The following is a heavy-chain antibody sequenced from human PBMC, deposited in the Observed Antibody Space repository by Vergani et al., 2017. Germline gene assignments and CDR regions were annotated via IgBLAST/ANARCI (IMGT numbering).Heavy chain of an antibody. Sequence: EVQLLQSEGAVVQPGGSLRLSCVASGFTFSSHAMSWVRQGHGQGLEWVSSIKNTGGSTHYADSVKGRFTISRDNSKNTLYLQMNSLRVEATAVYYCGRGSDYYNWCQGTLVTVSS. V-gene: IGHV3-23*01. J-gene: IGHJ4*02. D-gene: IGHD4-17*01. CDR3: GRGSDYYN. CDR2: IKNTGGST. CDR1: GFTFSSHA.